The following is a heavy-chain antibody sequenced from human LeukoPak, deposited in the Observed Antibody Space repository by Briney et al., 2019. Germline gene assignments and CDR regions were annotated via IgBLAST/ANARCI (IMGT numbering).Heavy chain of an antibody. V-gene: IGHV1-24*01. Sequence: ASVKVSCKVSGYTLTELSMHWVRQAPGKGLEWMGGFDPEDGETIYAQKFQGRVTMTEDTSTDTAYMELSSLRSEDTAVYYCATSPLSGYYLSFDYWGQGTLVTVSS. CDR3: ATSPLSGYYLSFDY. CDR1: GYTLTELS. D-gene: IGHD3-3*01. J-gene: IGHJ4*02. CDR2: FDPEDGET.